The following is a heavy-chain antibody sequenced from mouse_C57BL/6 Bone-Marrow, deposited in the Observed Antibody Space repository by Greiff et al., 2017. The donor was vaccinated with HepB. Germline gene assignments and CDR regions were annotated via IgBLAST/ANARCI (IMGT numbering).Heavy chain of an antibody. V-gene: IGHV7-3*01. CDR2: IRNKANGYTT. CDR1: GFTFTDYY. D-gene: IGHD1-1*01. CDR3: ASLNYYGSSGDWYFDV. J-gene: IGHJ1*03. Sequence: EVHLVESGGGLVQPGGSLSLSCAASGFTFTDYYMSWVRQPPGKALEWLGFIRNKANGYTTEYSASVKGRFTISRDNSQSILYLQMNALRAEDSATYYCASLNYYGSSGDWYFDVWGTGTTVTVSS.